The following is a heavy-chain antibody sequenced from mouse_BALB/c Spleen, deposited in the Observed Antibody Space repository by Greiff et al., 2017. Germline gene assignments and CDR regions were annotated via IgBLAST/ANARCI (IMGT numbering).Heavy chain of an antibody. D-gene: IGHD2-14*01. CDR1: GFTFSSYA. J-gene: IGHJ2*01. V-gene: IGHV5-6-5*01. CDR2: ISSGGST. Sequence: EVQLVESGGGLVKPGGSLKLSCAASGFTFSSYAMSWVRQTPEKRLEWVASISSGGSTYYPDSVKGRFTISRDNARNILYLQMSSLRSEDTAMYYCARKGYYGYDGGYFDDWGQGTTLTVSS. CDR3: ARKGYYGYDGGYFDD.